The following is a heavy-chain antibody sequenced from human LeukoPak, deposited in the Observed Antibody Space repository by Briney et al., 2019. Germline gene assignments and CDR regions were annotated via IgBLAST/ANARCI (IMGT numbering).Heavy chain of an antibody. Sequence: SVKVSCKASGGTFSSYAISWVRQAPGQGLEWMGGIIPIFGTANYAQKFRGRVTITADKSTRTAYMELSSLRSEDTAVYYCASIAAAVSSSYYFDYWGQGTLVTVSS. CDR1: GGTFSSYA. D-gene: IGHD6-13*01. V-gene: IGHV1-69*06. J-gene: IGHJ4*02. CDR2: IIPIFGTA. CDR3: ASIAAAVSSSYYFDY.